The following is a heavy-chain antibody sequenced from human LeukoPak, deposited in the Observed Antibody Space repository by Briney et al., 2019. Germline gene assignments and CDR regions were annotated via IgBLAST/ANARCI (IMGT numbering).Heavy chain of an antibody. CDR2: INQDGSEK. J-gene: IGHJ6*02. CDR3: AKGRGSSSWYTVRSYYYYGMDV. V-gene: IGHV3-7*01. CDR1: GFTFSSYW. D-gene: IGHD6-13*01. Sequence: GGSLRLSCAASGFTFSSYWMSWVRQAPGKGLEWVANINQDGSEKYCVDSLKGRFTISRDNAENSLYLQMNSLRAEDTAVYYCAKGRGSSSWYTVRSYYYYGMDVWGQGTTVTVSS.